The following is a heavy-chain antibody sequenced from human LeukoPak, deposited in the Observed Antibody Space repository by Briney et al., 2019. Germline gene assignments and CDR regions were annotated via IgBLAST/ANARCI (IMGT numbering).Heavy chain of an antibody. CDR3: ARPHYDAAQYFFDS. V-gene: IGHV3-7*03. D-gene: IGHD3-16*01. CDR2: IKQDGSEK. Sequence: GGSLRLSCAASGFTFSSYWMTWVRQGPGKGLEWVANIKQDGSEKYYVDSVKGRFTIFRDNAKNSLYLQMSSLRAEDTAVYYCARPHYDAAQYFFDSWGLGTLVTVS. J-gene: IGHJ4*02. CDR1: GFTFSSYW.